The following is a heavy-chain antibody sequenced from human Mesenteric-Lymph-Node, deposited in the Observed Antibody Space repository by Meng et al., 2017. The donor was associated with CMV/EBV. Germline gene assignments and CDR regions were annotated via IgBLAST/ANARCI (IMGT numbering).Heavy chain of an antibody. J-gene: IGHJ6*02. V-gene: IGHV4-34*01. CDR2: INHSGST. CDR1: GGSFSGYY. Sequence: SETLSLTCAVYGGSFSGYYWSWIRQPPGKGLEWIGEINHSGSTNYNPSLKSRVTISVDTSKNQFSLKLSSVTAADTAVYYCAGGWDYYYGMDVWGQGTTVTVSS. CDR3: AGGWDYYYGMDV.